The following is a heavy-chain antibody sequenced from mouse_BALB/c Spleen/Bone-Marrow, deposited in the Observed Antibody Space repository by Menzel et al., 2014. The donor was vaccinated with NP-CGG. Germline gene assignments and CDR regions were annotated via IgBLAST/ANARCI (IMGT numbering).Heavy chain of an antibody. CDR1: GISITTGDYR. CDR2: IYYGGTI. D-gene: IGHD2-4*01. CDR3: ARGAMITTGYFDY. V-gene: IGHV3-5*02. Sequence: DVKLQESGPGLVKPSQTVSLTCTVTGISITTGDYRWSWIRQFPGNKLEWIGYIYYGGTITYNPSLTSRTTITRDTSKNQFFLEMNSLTAEDTATYYCARGAMITTGYFDYWGQGTTLAVSS. J-gene: IGHJ2*01.